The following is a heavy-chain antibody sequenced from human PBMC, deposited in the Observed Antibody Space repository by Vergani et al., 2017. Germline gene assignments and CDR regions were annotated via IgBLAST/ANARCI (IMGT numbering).Heavy chain of an antibody. J-gene: IGHJ6*03. V-gene: IGHV4-59*01. D-gene: IGHD2-2*02. Sequence: QVQLQESGPGLVKPSETLSLTCTVSGGSISSYYWSWIRQPPGKGLEWIGYIYYSGSTNYNPSLKSRVTISVDTSKNQFSLKLSSVTAADTAVYYCARGVVVPAAISRAYYMDVWGKGTTVTVSS. CDR3: ARGVVVPAAISRAYYMDV. CDR1: GGSISSYY. CDR2: IYYSGST.